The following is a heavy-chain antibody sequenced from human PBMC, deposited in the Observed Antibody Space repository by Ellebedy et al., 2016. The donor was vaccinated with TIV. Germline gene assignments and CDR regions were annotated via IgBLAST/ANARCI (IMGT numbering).Heavy chain of an antibody. CDR3: ARVPYGSGTYTVDY. CDR2: ISSGSSYI. V-gene: IGHV3-21*01. Sequence: GESLKISCAASGFTFSDYSMNWVRQAPGKGLQWLSSISSGSSYIYYADSVKGRFTISRDNAKNSLYLQMNSLRGEDTAVYYCARVPYGSGTYTVDYWGQGTLVTVSS. CDR1: GFTFSDYS. J-gene: IGHJ4*02. D-gene: IGHD3-10*01.